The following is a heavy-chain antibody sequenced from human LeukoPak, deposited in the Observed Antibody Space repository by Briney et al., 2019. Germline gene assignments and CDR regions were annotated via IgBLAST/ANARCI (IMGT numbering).Heavy chain of an antibody. CDR1: GYTFTSYY. CDR2: INPSGGST. CDR3: ARDGTYYDILTGYIKSYYFDY. V-gene: IGHV1-46*01. D-gene: IGHD3-9*01. J-gene: IGHJ4*02. Sequence: GASVKVSCKASGYTFTSYYMHWVRQAPGQGLEWMGIINPSGGSTSYAQKFQGRVTMTRDMSTSTVYMELSSLRSEDTAVYYCARDGTYYDILTGYIKSYYFDYWGQGTLVTVSS.